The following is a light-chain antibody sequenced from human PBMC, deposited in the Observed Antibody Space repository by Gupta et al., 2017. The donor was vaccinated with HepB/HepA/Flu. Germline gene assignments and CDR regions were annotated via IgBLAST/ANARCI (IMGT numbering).Light chain of an antibody. CDR3: QSYDSSLSDVV. J-gene: IGLJ2*01. CDR1: NSNIGAGYD. V-gene: IGLV1-40*01. CDR2: SNS. Sequence: QSVLTQPPSVSGAPGQRVTISRTGNNSNIGAGYDVHWYQQLPGTPPKLVIHSNSNRPSGVPDRFSGSKSGTSASLAITGLQAEDEADFYCQSYDSSLSDVVFGGGTKLTVL.